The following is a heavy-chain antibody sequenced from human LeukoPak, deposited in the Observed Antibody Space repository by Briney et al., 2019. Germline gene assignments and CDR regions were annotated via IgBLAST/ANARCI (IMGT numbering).Heavy chain of an antibody. V-gene: IGHV3-74*01. CDR2: INSDGRST. Sequence: GGSLRLSGAASGFTFSSYWMPWVRQAPGKGLVWVSRINSDGRSTTYADSVKGRFAISRDNSKNTLYLQMNSLRAEDTAVYYCAKDGESSSWYVDYWGQGTLVTVSS. J-gene: IGHJ4*02. CDR3: AKDGESSSWYVDY. D-gene: IGHD6-13*01. CDR1: GFTFSSYW.